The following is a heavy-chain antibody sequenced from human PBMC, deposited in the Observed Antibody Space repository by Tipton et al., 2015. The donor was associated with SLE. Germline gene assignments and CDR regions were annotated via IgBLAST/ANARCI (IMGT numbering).Heavy chain of an antibody. D-gene: IGHD2-15*01. V-gene: IGHV4-34*01. CDR2: INHSGST. J-gene: IGHJ4*02. CDR1: GGSFSGYY. CDR3: ASSLGSSYGFDY. Sequence: TLSLTCAVYGGSFSGYYWSWIRQPPGKGLEWIGEINHSGSTNYNPSLKSRVTISVDTSKNQFSLKLSSVTAADTAVYYCASSLGSSYGFDYWGQGPLVTVSS.